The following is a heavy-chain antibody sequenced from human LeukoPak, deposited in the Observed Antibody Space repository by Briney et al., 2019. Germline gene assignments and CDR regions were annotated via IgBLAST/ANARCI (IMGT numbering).Heavy chain of an antibody. J-gene: IGHJ3*02. D-gene: IGHD2-8*01. Sequence: SETLSLTCTASGYSIRTDYYWGWIRQPPGKGPQWIGTINKSGNTYYNPSLKSRVTISLDKSKKQFSLKLSFVTAADTAVYYCARDTAMYRAFDIWGQGTMVTVSS. CDR2: INKSGNT. CDR1: GYSIRTDYY. V-gene: IGHV4-38-2*02. CDR3: ARDTAMYRAFDI.